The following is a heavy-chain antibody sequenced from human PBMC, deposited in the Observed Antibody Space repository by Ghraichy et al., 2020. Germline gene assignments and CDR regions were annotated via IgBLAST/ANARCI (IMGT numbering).Heavy chain of an antibody. D-gene: IGHD1/OR15-1a*01. CDR1: GYTFTSYG. CDR3: ARAVNTYFDY. CDR2: ISAYNGNT. V-gene: IGHV1-18*01. J-gene: IGHJ4*02. Sequence: ASLKVSCKASGYTFTSYGISWVRQAPGQGLEWMGWISAYNGNTNYAQKLQGRVTMTTAPSTSTAYMELRSLRSDDTAVYYCARAVNTYFDYWGQGTLVTVSS.